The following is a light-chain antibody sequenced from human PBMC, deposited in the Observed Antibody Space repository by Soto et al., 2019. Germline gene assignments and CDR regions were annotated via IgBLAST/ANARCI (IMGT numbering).Light chain of an antibody. CDR2: MND. Sequence: QSVLTQPPSASGNPGQRLTISCSGSTSNILRNYVYWYRQLPGTAPRLLISMNDQRPSGVPDRFSGSKSGTSASLAISGLRSEDEADYYCAAWDDGLSGYYVFGTGTKVTVL. CDR3: AAWDDGLSGYYV. V-gene: IGLV1-47*01. CDR1: TSNILRNY. J-gene: IGLJ1*01.